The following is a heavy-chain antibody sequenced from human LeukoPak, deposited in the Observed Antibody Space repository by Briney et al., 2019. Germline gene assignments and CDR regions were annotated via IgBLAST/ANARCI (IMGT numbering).Heavy chain of an antibody. J-gene: IGHJ4*02. Sequence: SETLSLTCAVYGGSFSGYYWRWIRQPAGKGLEWIGEINHSGSTNYNPSLKSRVTISVDTSKNQFSLKLSSVTAADTAVYYCARRLLLLRYFDYWGQGTLVAVSS. CDR1: GGSFSGYY. CDR3: ARRLLLLRYFDY. D-gene: IGHD3-3*01. V-gene: IGHV4-34*01. CDR2: INHSGST.